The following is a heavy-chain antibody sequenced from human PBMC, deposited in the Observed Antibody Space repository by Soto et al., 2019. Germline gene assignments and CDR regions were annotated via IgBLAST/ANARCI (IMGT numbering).Heavy chain of an antibody. V-gene: IGHV4-59*01. CDR1: GGSISSYY. D-gene: IGHD6-13*01. Sequence: SETLSLTCTVSGGSISSYYWSWIRQPPGKGLEWIGYIYYSGSTNYNPSLKSRVTISVDTSKNQFSLKLSSVTAADTAVYYCARDGYSSSDRYYYYYMDVWGKGTTVTVSS. CDR2: IYYSGST. J-gene: IGHJ6*03. CDR3: ARDGYSSSDRYYYYYMDV.